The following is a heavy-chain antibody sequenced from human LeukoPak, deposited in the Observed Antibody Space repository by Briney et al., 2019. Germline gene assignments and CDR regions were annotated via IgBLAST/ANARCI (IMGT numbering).Heavy chain of an antibody. CDR3: ARDVYDSSGYYYAWYYFDN. CDR2: IIPISGRA. CDR1: GGTFSSYG. V-gene: IGHV1-69*05. Sequence: SVKVSCKASGGTFSSYGITWVRQAPGQGLEWMGGIIPISGRANYAQNFQGRVTITTDESTSTAYMELSSLRFEDTAVYYCARDVYDSSGYYYAWYYFDNWGQETLVTVSS. J-gene: IGHJ4*02. D-gene: IGHD3-22*01.